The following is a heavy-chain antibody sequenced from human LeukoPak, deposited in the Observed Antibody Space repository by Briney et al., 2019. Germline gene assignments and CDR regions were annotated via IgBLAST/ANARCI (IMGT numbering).Heavy chain of an antibody. CDR3: AMVHSGSYWGLDY. CDR1: GFTFSSYS. J-gene: IGHJ4*02. CDR2: ISSSSSTI. D-gene: IGHD1-26*01. V-gene: IGHV3-48*04. Sequence: PGGSLRLSCAASGFTFSSYSMNWVRQAPGKGLEWVSYISSSSSTIYYADSVKGRFTISRDNAKNSLYLQMNSLRPEDTAVYYCAMVHSGSYWGLDYWGQGTLVTVSS.